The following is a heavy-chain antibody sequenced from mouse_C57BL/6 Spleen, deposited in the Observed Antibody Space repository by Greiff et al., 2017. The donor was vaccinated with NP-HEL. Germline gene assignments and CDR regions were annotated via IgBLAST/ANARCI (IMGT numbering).Heavy chain of an antibody. V-gene: IGHV14-4*01. D-gene: IGHD1-1*01. J-gene: IGHJ2*01. CDR1: GFNIKDDY. Sequence: EVQGVESGAELVRPGASVKLSCTASGFNIKDDYMHWVKQRPEQGLEWIGWIDPENGDTEYASKFQGKATITADTSSNTAYLQLSSLTSEDTAVYYCTTYYYGSSSDPYYFDYWGQGTTLTVSS. CDR3: TTYYYGSSSDPYYFDY. CDR2: IDPENGDT.